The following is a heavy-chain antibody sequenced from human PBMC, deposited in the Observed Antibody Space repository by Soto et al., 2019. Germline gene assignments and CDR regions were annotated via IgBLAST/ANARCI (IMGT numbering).Heavy chain of an antibody. Sequence: PGGSLRLSCAASGFTFSDYYMSWIRQAPGKGLEWVSYISSSGSTIYYADSVKGRFTISRDNAKNSLYLQMNSLRAEDTAVYYWARVRYYDSGSSINWFDPWGQGTLVTVSS. CDR2: ISSSGSTI. V-gene: IGHV3-11*01. J-gene: IGHJ5*02. D-gene: IGHD3-10*01. CDR3: ARVRYYDSGSSINWFDP. CDR1: GFTFSDYY.